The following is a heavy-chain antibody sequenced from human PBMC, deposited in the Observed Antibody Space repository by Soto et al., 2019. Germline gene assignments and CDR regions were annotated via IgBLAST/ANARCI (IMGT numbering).Heavy chain of an antibody. J-gene: IGHJ6*02. CDR2: INHSGST. CDR3: ARARGPMVRGVIVYYGMDV. V-gene: IGHV4-34*01. D-gene: IGHD3-10*01. Sequence: QVQLQQWGAGLLKPSETLSLTCAVYGGSFSGYYWSWIRQPPGKGLEWIGEINHSGSTNYNPSLKRRATISVDTSKNPFSLKLSSVTAADTAVYYCARARGPMVRGVIVYYGMDVWGQGTTVTVSS. CDR1: GGSFSGYY.